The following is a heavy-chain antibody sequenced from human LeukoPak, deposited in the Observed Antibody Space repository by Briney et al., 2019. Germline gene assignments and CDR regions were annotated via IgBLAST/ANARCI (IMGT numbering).Heavy chain of an antibody. CDR3: ARAGGGWLNVPFDY. D-gene: IGHD2-15*01. CDR2: ISSSSSYI. Sequence: GGSLRLSCAASGFTFSSYSMNWVRQAPGKGLEWVSSISSSSSYIYYADSVKGRFTISRDNAKNSLYLQMNSLRTEDTAAYYCARAGGGWLNVPFDYWGQGTLVTVSS. V-gene: IGHV3-21*01. CDR1: GFTFSSYS. J-gene: IGHJ4*02.